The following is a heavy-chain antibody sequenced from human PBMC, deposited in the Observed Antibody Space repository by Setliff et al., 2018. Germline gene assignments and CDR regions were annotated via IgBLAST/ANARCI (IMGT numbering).Heavy chain of an antibody. CDR3: ARGRSNFWGYYFDY. D-gene: IGHD3-3*01. V-gene: IGHV4-61*02. Sequence: SETLSLTCTVSGGSISSGSYYWSWIRQPAGKGLEWIGRIYTSGSTNYNPSLKSRVTISVDTSKNQFSLKLSSVTAADTAVYYCARGRSNFWGYYFDYWGQGTLVTVSS. CDR1: GGSISSGSYY. CDR2: IYTSGST. J-gene: IGHJ4*02.